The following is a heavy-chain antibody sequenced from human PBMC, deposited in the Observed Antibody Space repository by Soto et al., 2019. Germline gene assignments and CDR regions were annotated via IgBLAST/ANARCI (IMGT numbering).Heavy chain of an antibody. D-gene: IGHD2-2*01. CDR2: IYHSGST. CDR3: AIVVGGYYHGMDV. V-gene: IGHV4-4*01. Sequence: QVQLQESGPGLVKPSGTLSLTCAVSGGSISSSNWWSWVRQPPGKGLEWFGEIYHSGSTNYNPSPXXPXXIPVDKSKNQFSLKTSSVTAADTAVYCCAIVVGGYYHGMDVWGQGTTVTVSS. CDR1: GGSISSSNW. J-gene: IGHJ6*02.